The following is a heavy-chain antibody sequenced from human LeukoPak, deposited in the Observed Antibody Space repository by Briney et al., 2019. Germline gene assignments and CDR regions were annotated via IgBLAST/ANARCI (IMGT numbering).Heavy chain of an antibody. J-gene: IGHJ4*02. Sequence: SETLSLTCTVSGGSISTYYWSWIRQPPGKGLEWIGYIYYSGSTNYNPSLKSRVTISVDTSKIQFSLKLSSVTAADTAVYYCARVRRDGYNYFDHWGQGTLVTVSS. CDR1: GGSISTYY. D-gene: IGHD5-24*01. V-gene: IGHV4-59*01. CDR2: IYYSGST. CDR3: ARVRRDGYNYFDH.